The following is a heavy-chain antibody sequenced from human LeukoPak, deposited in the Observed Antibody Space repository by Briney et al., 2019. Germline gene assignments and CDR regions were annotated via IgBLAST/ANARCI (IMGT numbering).Heavy chain of an antibody. CDR1: GGTFSSYA. Sequence: ASVKVSCKASGGTFSSYAISWVRQAPGQGLEWMGRIIPILGIANYAQKFQGRVTITADKSTSTAYMELSSLRSEDTAVYYCARGNYGDLGRGYYGMDVWGQGTTVTVSS. J-gene: IGHJ6*02. CDR3: ARGNYGDLGRGYYGMDV. D-gene: IGHD4-17*01. CDR2: IIPILGIA. V-gene: IGHV1-69*04.